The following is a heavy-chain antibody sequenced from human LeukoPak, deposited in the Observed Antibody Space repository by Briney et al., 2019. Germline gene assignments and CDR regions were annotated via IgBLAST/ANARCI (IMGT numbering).Heavy chain of an antibody. Sequence: GGSLRLSCAASGFTFSDHCMSWVRQAPGKGLEWVSSIRASGGNTYYTGSVKGRFTISRDNSRNTVYLQITSLRADDTAVYYCAKDEKTGSLVSSWDYWGQGTLVTVSS. D-gene: IGHD3-16*01. J-gene: IGHJ4*02. CDR3: AKDEKTGSLVSSWDY. V-gene: IGHV3-23*01. CDR2: IRASGGNT. CDR1: GFTFSDHC.